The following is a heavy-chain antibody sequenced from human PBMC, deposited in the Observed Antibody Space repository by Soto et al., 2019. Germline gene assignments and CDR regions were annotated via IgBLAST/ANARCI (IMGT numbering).Heavy chain of an antibody. Sequence: QVQRVQSGAEVRKPGASVKVSCKASGYTFSTSGMSWLRQAPGQGLEWMGWISTYNGDTNDAPKFQDRVTMTSDTSTSTVYMELRSLRSDDTAVYYCARAGAAPYYYYGMDVWAKGPGSPSP. D-gene: IGHD2-15*01. V-gene: IGHV1-18*01. CDR1: GYTFSTSG. J-gene: IGHJ6*02. CDR3: ARAGAAPYYYYGMDV. CDR2: ISTYNGDT.